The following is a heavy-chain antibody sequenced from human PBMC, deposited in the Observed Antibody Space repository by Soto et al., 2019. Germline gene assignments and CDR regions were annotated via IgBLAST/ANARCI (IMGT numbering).Heavy chain of an antibody. CDR1: GGTFSSYA. D-gene: IGHD3-22*01. CDR3: ASGPLPLYYYDSSGPSAFDI. CDR2: IIPIFGTA. Sequence: GASVKVSCKASGGTFSSYAISWVRQAPGQGLEWMGGIIPIFGTANYAQKFQGRVTITADESTSTAYMELSSLRSEDTAVYYCASGPLPLYYYDSSGPSAFDIWGQGTMVTVSS. V-gene: IGHV1-69*13. J-gene: IGHJ3*02.